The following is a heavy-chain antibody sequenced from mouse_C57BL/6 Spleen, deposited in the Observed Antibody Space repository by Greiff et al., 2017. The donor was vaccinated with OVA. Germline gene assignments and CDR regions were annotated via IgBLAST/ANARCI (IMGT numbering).Heavy chain of an antibody. V-gene: IGHV5-6*01. D-gene: IGHD3-3*01. CDR1: GFTFSSYG. CDR3: ARPGTGGYFDV. J-gene: IGHJ1*03. CDR2: ISSGGSYT. Sequence: EVKLMESGGDLVKPGGSLKLSCAASGFTFSSYGMSWVRQTPDKRLEWVATISSGGSYTYYPDSVKGRFTISRDNAKNTLYLQMSSLKSEDTAMYYCARPGTGGYFDVWGTGTTVTVSS.